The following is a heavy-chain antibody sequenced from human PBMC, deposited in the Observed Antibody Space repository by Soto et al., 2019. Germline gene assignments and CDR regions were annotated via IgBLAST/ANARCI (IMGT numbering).Heavy chain of an antibody. Sequence: SETLSLTCTFSGGFISSNYGSWIRQPPGKGLEWIGNIYDSGNTKYNPSLKSRVIMSVDTSKNQFSLKLSSVTAADSAVYYCARANMIYGLGVWGPGTTVTVSS. D-gene: IGHD3-16*01. CDR3: ARANMIYGLGV. CDR1: GGFISSNY. V-gene: IGHV4-59*01. J-gene: IGHJ6*02. CDR2: IYDSGNT.